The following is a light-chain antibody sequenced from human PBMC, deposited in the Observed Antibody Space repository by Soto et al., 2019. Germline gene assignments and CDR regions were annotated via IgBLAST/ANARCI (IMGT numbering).Light chain of an antibody. Sequence: IQLTQSPSSLSASVGDRVTITCQASQDINKNLNWYQQKPGKAPKLLIYDACSLQTGVPSRFSGRGSATDFTFTIISLQPEDNATYYCQQYDNLLPITFGPGTRLEIK. CDR3: QQYDNLLPIT. V-gene: IGKV1-33*01. CDR1: QDINKN. CDR2: DAC. J-gene: IGKJ5*01.